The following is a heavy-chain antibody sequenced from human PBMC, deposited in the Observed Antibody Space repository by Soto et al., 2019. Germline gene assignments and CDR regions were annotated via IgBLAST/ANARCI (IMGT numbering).Heavy chain of an antibody. CDR2: ISGSGGST. CDR1: GFTFSSYA. V-gene: IGHV3-23*01. D-gene: IGHD3-10*01. CDR3: EKRSPVGSFDY. Sequence: GGSLSLSCAASGFTFSSYAMSWVRQAPGKGLEWVSAISGSGGSTYYADSVKGRFTISRDNSKNTMYLQMNSLRAEDTAVYYCEKRSPVGSFDYWGQGTLVTVYS. J-gene: IGHJ4*02.